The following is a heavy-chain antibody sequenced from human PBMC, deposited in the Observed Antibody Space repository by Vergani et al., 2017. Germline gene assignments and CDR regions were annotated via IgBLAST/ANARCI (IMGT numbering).Heavy chain of an antibody. CDR2: IYHSRST. J-gene: IGHJ4*02. D-gene: IGHD6-19*01. V-gene: IGHV4-4*02. CDR3: ARDPAVAGTVY. CDR1: GCSISSSNW. Sequence: QVQLQESGPGLVKPSGTLSLTCAVSGCSISSSNWWCGVRQPPGKGLEWSGEIYHSRSTYYNPSLKSRVTISVDKSKNQLALELSAVTASDTAVYYCARDPAVAGTVYWGQGTLVTVSS.